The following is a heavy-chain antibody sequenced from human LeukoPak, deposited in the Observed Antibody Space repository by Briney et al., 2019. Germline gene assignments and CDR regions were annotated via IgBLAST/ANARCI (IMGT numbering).Heavy chain of an antibody. J-gene: IGHJ4*02. CDR2: INSDGSST. D-gene: IGHD3-16*02. Sequence: GGSLRLSCAASGFTFSSYWMHWVRQAPGKGLVWVSRINSDGSSTSYADSVKGRFTISRDNAKNTLYLQMNSLRAEDTAVYYCARGRITFGGVIVFDYWGQGTLVTVSS. CDR1: GFTFSSYW. CDR3: ARGRITFGGVIVFDY. V-gene: IGHV3-74*01.